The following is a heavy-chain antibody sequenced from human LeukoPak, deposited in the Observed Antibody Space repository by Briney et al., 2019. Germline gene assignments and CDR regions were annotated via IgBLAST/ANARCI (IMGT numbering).Heavy chain of an antibody. V-gene: IGHV4-4*07. D-gene: IGHD2-15*01. CDR1: GGSISSYY. J-gene: IGHJ4*02. CDR2: IYTSGST. CDR3: ARVDLRAAYFDY. Sequence: SESLSLTCTVSGGSISSYYWSWIRQPAGKGLEWIGRIYTSGSTGYNPSLKSRVTMSVDTSKNQFSLKLSSVTAADTAVYYCARVDLRAAYFDYWGQGTLVTVSS.